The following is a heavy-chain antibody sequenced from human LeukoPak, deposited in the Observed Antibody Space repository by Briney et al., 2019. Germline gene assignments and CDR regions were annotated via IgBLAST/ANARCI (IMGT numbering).Heavy chain of an antibody. Sequence: GESLKISCKGSGYSFANYWIGWVRQMPGKGLEWMGIIYPGDSDTSYSPSFQGQVTISADKSINTAFLQWRSLKASDTAIYYCARPISENMITFGGPVDYWGQGTLVTVSS. J-gene: IGHJ4*02. CDR1: GYSFANYW. CDR2: IYPGDSDT. V-gene: IGHV5-51*01. D-gene: IGHD3-16*01. CDR3: ARPISENMITFGGPVDY.